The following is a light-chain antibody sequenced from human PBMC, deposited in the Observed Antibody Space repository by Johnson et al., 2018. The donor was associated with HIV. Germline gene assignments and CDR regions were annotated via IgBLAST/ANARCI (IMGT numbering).Light chain of an antibody. CDR1: SSNIGNNY. CDR2: ENN. Sequence: QSVLTQPPSVSVAPGQKVTISCSGSSSNIGNNYVSWYQQLPGTAPKLLIYENNKRPSGIPDRFSGSKSGTSATLGITGLTTGDEADYYCGTWDSSLSAYYVFGTGTKVTVL. J-gene: IGLJ1*01. V-gene: IGLV1-51*02. CDR3: GTWDSSLSAYYV.